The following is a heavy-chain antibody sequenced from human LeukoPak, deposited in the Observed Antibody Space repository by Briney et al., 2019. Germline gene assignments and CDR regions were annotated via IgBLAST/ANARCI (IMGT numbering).Heavy chain of an antibody. D-gene: IGHD2-15*01. CDR2: IYSSGTI. V-gene: IGHV4-4*07. CDR3: ARVGYCSGGSCYAGYYYYYYMDV. CDR1: GGSISSYY. J-gene: IGHJ6*03. Sequence: SETLSLTCSVSGGSISSYYWSWIRQPAGKGLEWIGRIYSSGTITYNPSLQSRVTMSVDTSKNEFSLKMSSVTAADTAVYYCARVGYCSGGSCYAGYYYYYYMDVWGKGTTVTVSS.